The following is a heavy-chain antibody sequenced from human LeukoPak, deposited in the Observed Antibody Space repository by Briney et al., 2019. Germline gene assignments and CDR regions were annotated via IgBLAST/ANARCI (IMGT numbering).Heavy chain of an antibody. V-gene: IGHV3-11*04. CDR3: ARGRIIAPDSTPQASRWFGP. J-gene: IGHJ5*01. D-gene: IGHD1-14*01. CDR2: ISSSGTTI. CDR1: GFTFSDYY. Sequence: GGSLRLSCTASGFTFSDYYMSWIRQAPGKGLEWLSYISSSGTTIHYADSVKGRFTVSRDNAKNSLYLHMNSLRAEDTAVYYCARGRIIAPDSTPQASRWFGPWGQGTLVSVAS.